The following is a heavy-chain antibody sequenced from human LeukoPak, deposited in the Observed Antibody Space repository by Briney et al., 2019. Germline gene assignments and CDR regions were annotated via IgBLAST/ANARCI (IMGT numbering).Heavy chain of an antibody. CDR1: GGTFSSYA. D-gene: IGHD6-6*01. J-gene: IGHJ5*02. CDR3: AREIDPPLEGMAAPNWFDP. Sequence: GASVKVSCKASGGTFSSYAISWVRQAPGQGLEWMGGIIPIFGTANYAQKFQGRVTITADESTSTAYMELSSLRSEDTAVYYCAREIDPPLEGMAAPNWFDPWGQGTLVTVSS. CDR2: IIPIFGTA. V-gene: IGHV1-69*13.